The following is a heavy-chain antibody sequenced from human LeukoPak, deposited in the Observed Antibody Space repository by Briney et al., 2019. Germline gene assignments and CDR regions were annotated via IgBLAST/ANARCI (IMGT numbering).Heavy chain of an antibody. V-gene: IGHV3-21*01. CDR1: GFTFSSYS. J-gene: IGHJ4*02. Sequence: GGSLRLSCAASGFTFSSYSMNWVRQAPGKGLECVSSISSSSSYIYYADSVKGRFTISRDNAKNSLYLQMNSLRAEDTAVYYCALYCSGGSCYDFDYWGQGTLVTVSS. CDR2: ISSSSSYI. CDR3: ALYCSGGSCYDFDY. D-gene: IGHD2-15*01.